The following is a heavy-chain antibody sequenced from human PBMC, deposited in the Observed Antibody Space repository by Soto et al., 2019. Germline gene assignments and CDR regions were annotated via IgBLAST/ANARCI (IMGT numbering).Heavy chain of an antibody. D-gene: IGHD3-22*01. CDR3: ARVSGYYYGDH. Sequence: QVQLVQSGAEVKKPGASVKVSCKASGYTFTSYAMHWVRQAPGQRLEWMGWISAGNGNTKYSQKFQDRVTITRDTAASTAYMELSSLTSEDTAVYYCARVSGYYYGDHGGQGTPVTVSS. J-gene: IGHJ4*02. CDR1: GYTFTSYA. V-gene: IGHV1-3*01. CDR2: ISAGNGNT.